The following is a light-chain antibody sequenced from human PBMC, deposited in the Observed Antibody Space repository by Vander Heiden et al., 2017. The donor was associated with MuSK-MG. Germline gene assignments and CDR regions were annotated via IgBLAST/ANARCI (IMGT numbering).Light chain of an antibody. CDR3: LKYNSIPLT. Sequence: SGMTRYPDTVAVSLGERATINCKSSQSVLYSSHNKNYLAWYQQKPGQPPKLLIFRASTREPGIPDRFSRTGSGTDFTLTIRSLQAEDVAVYYCLKYNSIPLTFGRGTKVEIK. CDR1: QSVLYSSHNKNY. V-gene: IGKV4-1*01. CDR2: RAS. J-gene: IGKJ4*01.